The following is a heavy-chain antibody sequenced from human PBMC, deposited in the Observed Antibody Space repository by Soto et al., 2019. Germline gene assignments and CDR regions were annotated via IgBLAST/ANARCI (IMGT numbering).Heavy chain of an antibody. V-gene: IGHV4-31*03. CDR1: GGSISSGGYY. Sequence: QVQLQESGPGLVKPSQTLSLTCTVSGGSISSGGYYWSWIRQHPGKGLEWIGYIYYSGSTYYNPSRKSRVTRSVDTSKNQGSLKLSSVTAADTAVYYCARGFYGGDFGDAFDIWGQGTMVTVSS. J-gene: IGHJ3*02. D-gene: IGHD2-21*02. CDR2: IYYSGST. CDR3: ARGFYGGDFGDAFDI.